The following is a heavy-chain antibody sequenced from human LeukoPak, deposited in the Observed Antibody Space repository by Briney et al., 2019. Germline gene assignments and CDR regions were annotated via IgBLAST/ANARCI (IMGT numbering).Heavy chain of an antibody. CDR3: ARDQGTMVRGVFDY. CDR2: INPNSGGT. Sequence: ASVKVSCKASGYTFTGYYMHWVRQAPGQGLEWMGWINPNSGGTNYAQKLQGRVTMTRDTSISTAYMELSSLRSEDTAVYYCARDQGTMVRGVFDYWGQGTLVTVSS. J-gene: IGHJ4*02. D-gene: IGHD3-10*01. CDR1: GYTFTGYY. V-gene: IGHV1-2*02.